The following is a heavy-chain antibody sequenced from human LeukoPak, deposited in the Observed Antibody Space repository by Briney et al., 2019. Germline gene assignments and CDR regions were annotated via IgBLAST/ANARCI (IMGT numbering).Heavy chain of an antibody. Sequence: PSETLSLTCTVSGGSISSYYWSWIRQPPGKGLNSIGYIYYSGSTNCNPSVKSRVAMSVDTSKKQFSLKLSSLTAADTAVYYCARGGTAVIAPYAFDIWGQGTMVTVSS. J-gene: IGHJ3*02. V-gene: IGHV4-59*01. CDR3: ARGGTAVIAPYAFDI. D-gene: IGHD4-23*01. CDR2: IYYSGST. CDR1: GGSISSYY.